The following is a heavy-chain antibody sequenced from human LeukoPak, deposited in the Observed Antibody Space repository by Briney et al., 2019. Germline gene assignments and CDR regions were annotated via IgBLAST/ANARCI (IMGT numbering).Heavy chain of an antibody. Sequence: ASVKVSCKASGYTFTSYDINWVRQATGQGLEWMGWMNPNSANTGYARKFQGRVTITRNTSISTAYMELSSLRSEDTAVYYCARGHWGSGVTSPYYFDYWGQGTLVTVSS. D-gene: IGHD2-15*01. CDR1: GYTFTSYD. V-gene: IGHV1-8*03. CDR3: ARGHWGSGVTSPYYFDY. CDR2: MNPNSANT. J-gene: IGHJ4*02.